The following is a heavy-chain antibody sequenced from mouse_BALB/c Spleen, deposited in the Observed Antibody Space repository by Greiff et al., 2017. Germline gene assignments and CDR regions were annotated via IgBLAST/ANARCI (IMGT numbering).Heavy chain of an antibody. CDR3: TRAGTYFDY. CDR2: ISSGGSYT. J-gene: IGHJ2*01. V-gene: IGHV5-6-4*01. CDR1: GFTFSSYT. D-gene: IGHD3-3*01. Sequence: EVKLMESGGGLVKPGGSLKLSCAASGFTFSSYTMCWVRQTPEKRLEWVATISSGGSYTYYPASVKGRFTISRDNAKNPLYLQMSSLNSEDTAMYYCTRAGTYFDYWGQGTTLTVSS.